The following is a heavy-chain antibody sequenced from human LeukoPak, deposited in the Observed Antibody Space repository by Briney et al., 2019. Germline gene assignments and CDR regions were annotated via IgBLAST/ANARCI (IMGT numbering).Heavy chain of an antibody. CDR3: AKDSRFCGGDCYGLDAFDI. Sequence: GGSLRLSCAASGITFSTYDMSRVRQAPGKGLEWVSGISWSGGTTYYADSVKGRFTISRDNSRNTLYLQMNSLRAEDTAVYYCAKDSRFCGGDCYGLDAFDIWGQGTMVTVSS. CDR2: ISWSGGTT. CDR1: GITFSTYD. V-gene: IGHV3-23*01. D-gene: IGHD2-21*02. J-gene: IGHJ3*02.